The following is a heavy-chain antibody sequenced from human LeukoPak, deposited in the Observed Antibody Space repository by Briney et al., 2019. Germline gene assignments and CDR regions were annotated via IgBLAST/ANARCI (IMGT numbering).Heavy chain of an antibody. D-gene: IGHD4-17*01. CDR3: AKDPGVGYGDYVDYFDY. CDR1: GFTFSSYA. V-gene: IGHV3-23*01. J-gene: IGHJ4*02. Sequence: GGSLRLSCAASGFTFSSYAMSWVRQAPGKGLEWVSAISGSGGSTYYADSVKGRFTISRDNSKNTLYLQMNSLRAEDTAVYYCAKDPGVGYGDYVDYFDYWGQGTLVTVSS. CDR2: ISGSGGST.